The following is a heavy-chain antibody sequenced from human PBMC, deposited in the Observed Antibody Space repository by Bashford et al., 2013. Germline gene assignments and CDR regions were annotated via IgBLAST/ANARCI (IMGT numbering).Heavy chain of an antibody. V-gene: IGHV4-31*03. CDR1: GVSITRSGFY. D-gene: IGHD3-3*01. CDR2: IYHSGST. CDR3: AREVSGVIIRVRGYYGMDV. Sequence: SETLSLTCNVSGVSITRSGFYWSWIRQQPGKGLEWIGYIYHSGSTYYNPSLKSRVTISVDTSKNQFSLKVTSVTAADTAVYYCAREVSGVIIRVRGYYGMDVWGQGTTVTVSS. J-gene: IGHJ6*02.